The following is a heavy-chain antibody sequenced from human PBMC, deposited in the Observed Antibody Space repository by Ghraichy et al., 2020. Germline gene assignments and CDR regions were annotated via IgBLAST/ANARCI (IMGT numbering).Heavy chain of an antibody. CDR2: IDPSDSYT. D-gene: IGHD6-13*01. Sequence: GESLNISCKGSGYSFTSYWISWVRQMPGKGLEWMGRIDPSDSYTNYSPSFQGHVTISADKSISTAYLQWSSLKASDTAMYYCARSQQLVRATEGYGMDVWGQGTTVTVSS. V-gene: IGHV5-10-1*01. J-gene: IGHJ6*02. CDR3: ARSQQLVRATEGYGMDV. CDR1: GYSFTSYW.